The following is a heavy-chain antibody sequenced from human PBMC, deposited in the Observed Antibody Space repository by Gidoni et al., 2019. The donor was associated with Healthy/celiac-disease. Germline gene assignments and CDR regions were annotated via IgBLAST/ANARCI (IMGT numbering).Heavy chain of an antibody. V-gene: IGHV4-39*01. J-gene: IGHJ4*02. D-gene: IGHD6-19*01. CDR3: ARMGRSGYSSVPDY. CDR1: GGSISSSSYY. Sequence: QLQLQESGPGLVTPSETLSLTCTVPGGSISSSSYYWGWFRQPPGKGLEWLGSIYSSGSTYYNPSLKSRVTISVDTSKNQFSLKLSSVTAAXXAVYYCARMGRSGYSSVPDYWGQGTLVTXSS. CDR2: IYSSGST.